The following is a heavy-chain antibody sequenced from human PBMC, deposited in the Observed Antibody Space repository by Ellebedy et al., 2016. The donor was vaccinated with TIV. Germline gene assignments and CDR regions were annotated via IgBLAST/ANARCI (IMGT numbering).Heavy chain of an antibody. Sequence: GESLKISCVASGFTFSGYAMSLVRQAPGKGLELVSGINNGGRTTSYADSVKGRFTISRDNSKSTLDLQMSSLRAEDTAVYYCAKDRTPGDGYWVFDFWGQGTLVTVST. V-gene: IGHV3-23*01. CDR3: AKDRTPGDGYWVFDF. CDR2: INNGGRTT. CDR1: GFTFSGYA. J-gene: IGHJ4*02. D-gene: IGHD5-18*01.